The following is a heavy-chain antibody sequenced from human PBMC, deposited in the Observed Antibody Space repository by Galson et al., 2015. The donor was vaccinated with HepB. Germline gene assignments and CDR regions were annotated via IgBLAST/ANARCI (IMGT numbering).Heavy chain of an antibody. CDR3: AKGGNIAYYYIYYFDY. CDR2: ISGSGDST. Sequence: SLRLSCAASGFTFSNYAMTWVRQAPGKGLEWVSAISGSGDSTYYADSVKGRFTISRDNSKNTLFLQMDSLRAEDTAVYYCAKGGNIAYYYIYYFDYWGQGTLVTVSS. D-gene: IGHD3-22*01. CDR1: GFTFSNYA. J-gene: IGHJ4*02. V-gene: IGHV3-23*01.